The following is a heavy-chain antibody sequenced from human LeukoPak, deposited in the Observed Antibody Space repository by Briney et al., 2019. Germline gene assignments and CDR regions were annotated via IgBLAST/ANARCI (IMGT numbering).Heavy chain of an antibody. CDR3: ARDPGPHWELWDY. J-gene: IGHJ4*02. Sequence: VASVKVSCKASGGTFSSYAISWVRQAPGQGLEWMGGIIPIFGTANYAQKLQGRVTMTTDTSTSTAYMELRSLRSDGTAVYYCARDPGPHWELWDYWGQGTLVTVSS. V-gene: IGHV1-69*05. CDR1: GGTFSSYA. D-gene: IGHD1-7*01. CDR2: IIPIFGTA.